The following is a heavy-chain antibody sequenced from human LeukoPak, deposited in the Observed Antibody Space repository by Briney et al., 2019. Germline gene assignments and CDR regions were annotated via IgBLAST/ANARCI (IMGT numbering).Heavy chain of an antibody. CDR3: ARRRVDTTMVTSFDC. CDR2: INHSGST. J-gene: IGHJ4*02. D-gene: IGHD5-18*01. Sequence: SETLSLTCAVYGGSFSGYYWSWIRQPPGKGLGWIGEINHSGSTNYNPSLKSRVTISVDTSKNQFSLKLSSVTAADTAVYYCARRRVDTTMVTSFDCWGQGTLVTVSS. V-gene: IGHV4-34*01. CDR1: GGSFSGYY.